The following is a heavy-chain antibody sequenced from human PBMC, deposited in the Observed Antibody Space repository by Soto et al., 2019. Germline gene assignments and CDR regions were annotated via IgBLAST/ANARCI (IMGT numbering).Heavy chain of an antibody. CDR3: AADEKIAGHKAVDY. CDR2: FYPEDGET. D-gene: IGHD3-22*01. V-gene: IGHV1-24*01. Sequence: SVKVPCKDPQYTLSELSIHWVRQTPGKGIEWLGNFYPEDGETPLAQKFRGRVSMTDDTSTDTAYKELTRPRFDDTAVYYCAADEKIAGHKAVDYWG. J-gene: IGHJ4*01. CDR1: QYTLSELS.